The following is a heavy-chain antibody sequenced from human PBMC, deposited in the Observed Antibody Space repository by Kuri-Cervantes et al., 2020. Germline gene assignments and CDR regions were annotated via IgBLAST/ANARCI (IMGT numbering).Heavy chain of an antibody. Sequence: SETLSLTCVVYGGSFSGYYWSWIRQPPGKGLEWIGKINHSGSSNYNPSPKNRVTISVDTSKNQFSMKLSSVTAADKAVYYCARYCSTSSCYVGQNDAFDIWGQGTMVTVSS. CDR3: ARYCSTSSCYVGQNDAFDI. CDR2: INHSGSS. V-gene: IGHV4-34*01. CDR1: GGSFSGYY. J-gene: IGHJ3*02. D-gene: IGHD2-2*01.